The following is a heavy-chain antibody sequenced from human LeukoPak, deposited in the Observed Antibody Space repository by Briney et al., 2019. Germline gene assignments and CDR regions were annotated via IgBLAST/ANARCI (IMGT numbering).Heavy chain of an antibody. CDR2: ISSSGSTI. V-gene: IGHV3-11*04. J-gene: IGHJ4*02. D-gene: IGHD3-9*01. CDR1: GFTFSDYY. Sequence: PGGSLRLSCAASGFTFSDYYMSWIRQAPGKGLEWVSYISSSGSTIYYADSVKGRFTISRDNSKNTLYLQMNSLRAEDTAVYYCAGTKRGYYDILTGYRGALSYWGQGTLVTVSS. CDR3: AGTKRGYYDILTGYRGALSY.